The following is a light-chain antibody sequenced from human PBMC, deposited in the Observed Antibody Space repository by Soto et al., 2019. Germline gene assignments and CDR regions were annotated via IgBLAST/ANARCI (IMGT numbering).Light chain of an antibody. Sequence: DIVMTQSPLSLPVTPGEPASISCSSSQSLLQSNGYNYLDWYLQKPGQSPQLLIYFGSYRAYGVPDRYSGSGSGTDFTLKIRRVEAEDVGLYYCMQSQQSPPTFGHGTNVEI. CDR2: FGS. CDR3: MQSQQSPPT. CDR1: QSLLQSNGYNY. V-gene: IGKV2-28*01. J-gene: IGKJ1*01.